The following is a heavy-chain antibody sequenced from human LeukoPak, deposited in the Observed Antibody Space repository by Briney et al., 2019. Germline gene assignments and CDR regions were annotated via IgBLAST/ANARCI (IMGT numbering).Heavy chain of an antibody. D-gene: IGHD6-6*01. V-gene: IGHV4-4*07. CDR1: GGSISSYY. CDR3: ARDTRPSYPYYYYGMDV. J-gene: IGHJ6*02. Sequence: SETPSLTCTVSGGSISSYYWSWIRQPAGKGLEWIGRIYTSGSTNYNPSLKSRVTMSVDTSKNQFSLKLSSVTAADTAVYYCARDTRPSYPYYYYGMDVWGQGTTVTVSS. CDR2: IYTSGST.